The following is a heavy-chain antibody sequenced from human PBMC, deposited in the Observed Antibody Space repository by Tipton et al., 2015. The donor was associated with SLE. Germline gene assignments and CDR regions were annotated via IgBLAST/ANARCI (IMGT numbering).Heavy chain of an antibody. D-gene: IGHD1-14*01. V-gene: IGHV4-59*12. CDR1: GGSISSYY. Sequence: TLSLTCTVSGGSISSYYWSWIRQPPGKGLEWIGYIYSSGSTNYNPSLKSRVTMSIDTSQNQFSLELNSVTAADTAVYYCATITLYSPASFDIWGRGTLVTVSS. J-gene: IGHJ3*02. CDR2: IYSSGST. CDR3: ATITLYSPASFDI.